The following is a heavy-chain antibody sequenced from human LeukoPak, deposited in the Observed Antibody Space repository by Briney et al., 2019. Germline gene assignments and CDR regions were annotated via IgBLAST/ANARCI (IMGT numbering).Heavy chain of an antibody. D-gene: IGHD3-10*01. Sequence: SQTLSLTCAVSGGSISGGGYSWSWIRQPPGMNLEWIGYIYDSGSTYYNPSLKSRVTISIDRSKNQFSLKVNSVTAADTAVYYCARYGGSGTYFFDYWGQGTLVTVSS. CDR1: GGSISGGGYS. V-gene: IGHV4-30-2*01. J-gene: IGHJ4*02. CDR3: ARYGGSGTYFFDY. CDR2: IYDSGST.